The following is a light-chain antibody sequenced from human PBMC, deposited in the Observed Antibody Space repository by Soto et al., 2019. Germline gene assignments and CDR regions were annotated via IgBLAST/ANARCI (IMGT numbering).Light chain of an antibody. CDR1: QDINKN. Sequence: DIQRTQSRYSLAAAVGEGVGGSCHACQDINKNLIWYQQKPGKAPKLLIYDASDLETGVPSRFSGSGSGTGFTFTISSLQPEDFATYYCQQYESLPLPFGQGTRPEIK. V-gene: IGKV1-33*01. CDR2: DAS. J-gene: IGKJ5*01. CDR3: QQYESLPLP.